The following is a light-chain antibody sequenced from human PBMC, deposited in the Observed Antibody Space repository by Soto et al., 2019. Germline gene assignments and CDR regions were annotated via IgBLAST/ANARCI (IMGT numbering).Light chain of an antibody. V-gene: IGKV3-20*01. CDR3: QQYGSSPLT. Sequence: EIVLTQSPGTLSLSPGERATLSCRASQSVSSSYLALYQQKPGQAPRLLIYGASSRATGIPDRFSGSGSGTDFTLTISRLEPDDFAVYYCQQYGSSPLTFGGGTKVEIK. CDR2: GAS. J-gene: IGKJ4*01. CDR1: QSVSSSY.